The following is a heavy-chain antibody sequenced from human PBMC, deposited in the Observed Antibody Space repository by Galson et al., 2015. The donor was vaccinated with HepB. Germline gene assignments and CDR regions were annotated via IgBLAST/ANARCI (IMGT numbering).Heavy chain of an antibody. CDR3: ARVDIVVVPAANFDP. CDR1: GYTFTSYG. CDR2: ISAYNGNT. J-gene: IGHJ5*02. V-gene: IGHV1-18*04. D-gene: IGHD2-2*01. Sequence: SVKVSCKASGYTFTSYGISWVRQAPGQGLEWMGWISAYNGNTNYARKLQGRVTMTTDTSTSTAYMELRSLRSDDTAVYYCARVDIVVVPAANFDPWGQGTLVTVSS.